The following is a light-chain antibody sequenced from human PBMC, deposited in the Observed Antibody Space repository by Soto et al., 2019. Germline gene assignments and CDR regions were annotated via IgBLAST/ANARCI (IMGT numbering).Light chain of an antibody. CDR1: SSDVGGYNY. CDR3: ISYAGSNNWN. J-gene: IGLJ1*01. Sequence: QSALTQPPSAPGSPGQSVTISCTGTSSDVGGYNYVSWYQQHPGKAPKLMIYEVSKRPSGVPDRFSGSKSGNTASLTVSGLQAEDEADYYCISYAGSNNWNFGTGTKLTVL. V-gene: IGLV2-8*01. CDR2: EVS.